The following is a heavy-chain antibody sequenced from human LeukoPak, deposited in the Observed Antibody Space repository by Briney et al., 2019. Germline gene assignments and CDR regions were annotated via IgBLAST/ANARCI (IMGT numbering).Heavy chain of an antibody. J-gene: IGHJ4*02. V-gene: IGHV5-51*01. CDR1: GYSFTSYW. CDR3: ARSATMVRGVISVFDY. Sequence: GESLKISCKGSGYSFTSYWIGWVRQMPGKGLEWMGIFYPGDSDTRYSPSFQGQVTISADKSISTAYLQWSSLKASDTAMYYCARSATMVRGVISVFDYWGQGTLVTVSS. D-gene: IGHD3-10*01. CDR2: FYPGDSDT.